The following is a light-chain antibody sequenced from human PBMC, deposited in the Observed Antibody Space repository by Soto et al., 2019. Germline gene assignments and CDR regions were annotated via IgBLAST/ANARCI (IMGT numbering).Light chain of an antibody. CDR1: QSVSSSY. V-gene: IGKV3-20*01. CDR2: DAS. CDR3: QYYGSSPYT. Sequence: EIVLTQSPGTLSLSSGERATLSCRASQSVSSSYLAWYQQKPGQTPRLLIYDASSRASGIPDRFGGSGSGTDFTLTIRRLGPEDFAVYYCQYYGSSPYTFGQGTNLEIK. J-gene: IGKJ2*01.